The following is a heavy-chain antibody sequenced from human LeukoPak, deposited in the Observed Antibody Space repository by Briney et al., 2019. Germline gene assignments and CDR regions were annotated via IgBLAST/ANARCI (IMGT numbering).Heavy chain of an antibody. CDR3: ARSIHVVPLLEDTATKAHAFDI. CDR1: GFTFSDYY. J-gene: IGHJ3*02. CDR2: ISSSGSTV. D-gene: IGHD5-18*01. Sequence: GGSLRLSCAASGFTFSDYYMSWIRQAPGKGLEWVSYISSSGSTVYYADSVKGRFTISRDNAKNSLYLQMNSLRAEDTAVYYCARSIHVVPLLEDTATKAHAFDIWGQGTMVTVSS. V-gene: IGHV3-11*01.